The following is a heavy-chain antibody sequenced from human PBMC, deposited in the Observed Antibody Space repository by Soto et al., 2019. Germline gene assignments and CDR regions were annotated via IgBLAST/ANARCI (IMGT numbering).Heavy chain of an antibody. CDR1: GFTLSDYY. CDR3: ARGRYALDY. CDR2: ISGSGNTI. J-gene: IGHJ4*02. Sequence: QVQLVESGGGLVKPGGSLRLSCVASGFTLSDYYMSWIRQAPGKGPEWVSHISGSGNTIDYADSVKGRFTISRDNAKKSLHLQMNSLRDDDTAVFYCARGRYALDYWGQGTRVTVSS. V-gene: IGHV3-11*01. D-gene: IGHD3-16*01.